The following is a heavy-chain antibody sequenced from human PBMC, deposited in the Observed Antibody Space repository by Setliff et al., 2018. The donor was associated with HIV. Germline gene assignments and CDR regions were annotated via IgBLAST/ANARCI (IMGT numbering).Heavy chain of an antibody. CDR2: MNPNSGNT. CDR1: GYTFTTYD. J-gene: IGHJ4*02. CDR3: ARAPAKKAGTGSDH. D-gene: IGHD6-19*01. V-gene: IGHV1-8*02. Sequence: GASVKVSCKASGYTFTTYDFHWVRQATGQGLEWMGWMNPNSGNTGYAQKFQGRLTMTRNTSISTAYMEASSLRSEDTAVYYCARAPAKKAGTGSDHWGQGTLVTVSS.